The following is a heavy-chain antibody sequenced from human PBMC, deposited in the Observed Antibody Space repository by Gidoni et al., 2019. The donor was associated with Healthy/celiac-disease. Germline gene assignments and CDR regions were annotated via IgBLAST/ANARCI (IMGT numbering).Heavy chain of an antibody. CDR1: GFTFSNAW. V-gene: IGHV3-15*01. D-gene: IGHD1-1*01. J-gene: IGHJ4*02. CDR3: TTPPLDVQLGGGDY. CDR2: IKSKNDGGTT. Sequence: EVQLVESGGGLVKPGGSLRLSCAASGFTFSNAWMSWVRQAPGKGLEWVGRIKSKNDGGTTDYAAPVKGRFTISRDDSKNTLYLQMNSLKTEDTAVYYCTTPPLDVQLGGGDYWGQGTLVTVSS.